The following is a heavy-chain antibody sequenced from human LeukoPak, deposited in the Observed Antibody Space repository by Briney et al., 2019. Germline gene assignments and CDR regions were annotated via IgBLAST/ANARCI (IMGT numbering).Heavy chain of an antibody. V-gene: IGHV3-53*01. CDR1: GFTVSSNY. J-gene: IGHJ2*01. CDR2: FYAGGST. Sequence: PGGSLRLSCAASGFTVSSNYMSWVRQAPGKGLEWVSVFYAGGSTYYGDSVKGRFTISRDNSKNTLYLQMHSLRAEDTAVYYCAREGDYDSRRYFDLWGRGTLVTVSS. CDR3: AREGDYDSRRYFDL. D-gene: IGHD3-22*01.